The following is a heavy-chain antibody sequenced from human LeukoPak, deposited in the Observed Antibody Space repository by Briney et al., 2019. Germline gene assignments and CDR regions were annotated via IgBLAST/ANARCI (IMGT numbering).Heavy chain of an antibody. J-gene: IGHJ5*02. D-gene: IGHD3/OR15-3a*01. Sequence: GESLKISCKGSGYSFTNYWIGWVRQMPGKGLEWMGIIYPGDSDTRFSPSFQGQVTISANKSISTAYLQWSSLKASDTAIYYCARRGLGNGFDPWGQGTLVTVSS. CDR1: GYSFTNYW. V-gene: IGHV5-51*01. CDR2: IYPGDSDT. CDR3: ARRGLGNGFDP.